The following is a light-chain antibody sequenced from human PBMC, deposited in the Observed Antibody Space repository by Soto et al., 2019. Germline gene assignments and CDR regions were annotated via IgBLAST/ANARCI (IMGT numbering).Light chain of an antibody. J-gene: IGKJ5*01. CDR1: QSVSSY. Sequence: SLCTHSQATLSLSPGARPTLSCRSSQSVSSYLAWYQQKPGQAPRLLIYDASNRATGVPARFSGSGSGTDFTLTISSLEPEDFAVYYCQQHSNWPPITFGQRTRLDIK. CDR3: QQHSNWPPIT. V-gene: IGKV3-11*01. CDR2: DAS.